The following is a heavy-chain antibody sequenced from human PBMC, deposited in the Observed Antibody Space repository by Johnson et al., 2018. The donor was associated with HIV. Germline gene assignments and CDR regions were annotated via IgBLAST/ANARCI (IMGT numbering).Heavy chain of an antibody. Sequence: VQLVESGGGVVRPGGSLRLSCAASGFSSRSYDMHWVRQRTGKGLEWVSGIGTAGDTYYPASVKGRFTISRDNSKNSLYLQMNSLRAEDTALYYCAKDSMNWNDETTDACDIWGQGTMVTVSS. D-gene: IGHD1-1*01. V-gene: IGHV3-13*01. J-gene: IGHJ3*02. CDR2: IGTAGDT. CDR1: GFSSRSYD. CDR3: AKDSMNWNDETTDACDI.